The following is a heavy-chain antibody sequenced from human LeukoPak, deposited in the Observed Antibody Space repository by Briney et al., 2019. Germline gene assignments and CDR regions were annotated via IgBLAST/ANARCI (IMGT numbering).Heavy chain of an antibody. J-gene: IGHJ3*02. CDR1: GGSISNNY. V-gene: IGHV4-4*07. CDR2: IYTSGSA. D-gene: IGHD3-22*01. Sequence: PSETLSLTCTVSGGSISNNYWSWIRQPAGKGLEWIGRIYTSGSANYNPSLKSRVTMSVDTSKNQFSLKLDSVTAADTAVYYCARGGEYYYDSRGYYFGAFDIWGQGTMVTVSS. CDR3: ARGGEYYYDSRGYYFGAFDI.